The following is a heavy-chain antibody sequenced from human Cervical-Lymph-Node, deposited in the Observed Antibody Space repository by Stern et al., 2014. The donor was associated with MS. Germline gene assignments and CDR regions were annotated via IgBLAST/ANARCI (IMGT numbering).Heavy chain of an antibody. CDR3: ARGLYSSNWAHGY. CDR2: IDHSGGA. V-gene: IGHV4-34*01. CDR1: GGSFSGYY. Sequence: QVQLQQWGAGLLKPSETLSLTCAVYGGSFSGYYCSWIRQSPGKGLEWIGDIDHSGGATYNPSLKSRVTILVDKSKNQFSLILRSVTAADTAVYYCARGLYSSNWAHGYWGRGTLVTVSS. D-gene: IGHD6-19*01. J-gene: IGHJ4*02.